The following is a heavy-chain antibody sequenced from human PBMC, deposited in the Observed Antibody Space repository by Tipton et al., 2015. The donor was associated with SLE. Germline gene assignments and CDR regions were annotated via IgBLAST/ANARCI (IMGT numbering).Heavy chain of an antibody. CDR3: ARLRGGTYYYGSGREGLDI. D-gene: IGHD3-10*01. Sequence: GLVKPSETLSLNCTVSGGSISSHFWSWIRQPPGKGLEWIGYVYDNVSTNYNPSLTSRVTISRDTSNNQFSLKLTSVTAADTAVYYCARLRGGTYYYGSGREGLDIWGQGTMVTVSS. CDR1: GGSISSHF. V-gene: IGHV4-59*11. J-gene: IGHJ3*02. CDR2: VYDNVST.